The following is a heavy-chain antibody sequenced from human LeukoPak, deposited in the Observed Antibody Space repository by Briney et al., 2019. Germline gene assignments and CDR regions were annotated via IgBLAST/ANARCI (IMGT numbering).Heavy chain of an antibody. CDR2: MYYSGST. CDR1: GDSISTYY. CDR3: ARGVAGYGPYDY. D-gene: IGHD5-12*01. V-gene: IGHV4-59*01. J-gene: IGHJ4*02. Sequence: PSETLSLTCTVSGDSISTYYWSWIRQPPGKGLEWIGYMYYSGSTNYSPSLKSRVTISLDTPKNQFSLRLNSVTAADTAVYYCARGVAGYGPYDYWGQGTLVTVSS.